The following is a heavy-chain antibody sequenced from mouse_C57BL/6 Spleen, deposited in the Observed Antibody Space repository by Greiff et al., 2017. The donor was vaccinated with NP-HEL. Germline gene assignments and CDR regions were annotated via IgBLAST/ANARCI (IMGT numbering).Heavy chain of an antibody. D-gene: IGHD3-2*02. V-gene: IGHV3-6*01. J-gene: IGHJ3*01. CDR1: GYSITSGYY. Sequence: DVKLVESGPGLVKPSQSLSLTCSVTGYSITSGYYWNWIRQFPGNKLEWMGYISYDGSNNYNPSLKNRISITRDTSKNQFFLKLNSVTTEDTATYYCARGGDSSGPFAYWGQGTLVTVSA. CDR3: ARGGDSSGPFAY. CDR2: ISYDGSN.